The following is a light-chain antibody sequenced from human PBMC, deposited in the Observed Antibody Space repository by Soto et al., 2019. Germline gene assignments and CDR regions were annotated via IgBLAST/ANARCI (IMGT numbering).Light chain of an antibody. J-gene: IGKJ5*01. CDR2: WAS. CDR1: QRVLNSSNNKNY. CDR3: QQYYSAPIT. V-gene: IGKV4-1*01. Sequence: DIVVTESPDCVPLCLCGRPTINCKSSQRVLNSSNNKNYLAWYQQKPGQPPKLLIYWASTRESGVPDRFSGSGSGTEFTLTINSLQTEDVAVYYCQQYYSAPITFGQGTRLEIK.